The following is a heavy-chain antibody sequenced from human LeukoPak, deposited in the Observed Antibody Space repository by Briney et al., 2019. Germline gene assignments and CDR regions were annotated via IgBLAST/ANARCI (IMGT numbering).Heavy chain of an antibody. V-gene: IGHV3-21*01. Sequence: GGSLRLSCAASGFTFSSYGMSWVRQAPGKGLEWVSSISSSSSYIYYADSVKGRFTISRDNAKNSLYLQMNSLRAEDTAVYYCARVSGYSSSWYGALDYWGQGTLVTVSS. CDR3: ARVSGYSSSWYGALDY. D-gene: IGHD6-13*01. CDR1: GFTFSSYG. J-gene: IGHJ4*02. CDR2: ISSSSSYI.